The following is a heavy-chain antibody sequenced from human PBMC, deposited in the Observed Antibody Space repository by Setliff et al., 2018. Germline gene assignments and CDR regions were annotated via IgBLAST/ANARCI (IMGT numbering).Heavy chain of an antibody. V-gene: IGHV3-15*01. D-gene: IGHD1-1*01. CDR3: TSAKLERRTGHHYYMDV. CDR2: IRSRNDGGTT. CDR1: GLTFGHAW. Sequence: GESLKISCAASGLTFGHAWMTWVRQSPGKGLEWVGRIRSRNDGGTTDYAAPVKGRFTFSRDDSKNTLYLQMNNLKTEDTATYYCTSAKLERRTGHHYYMDVWGKGTTVTVSS. J-gene: IGHJ6*03.